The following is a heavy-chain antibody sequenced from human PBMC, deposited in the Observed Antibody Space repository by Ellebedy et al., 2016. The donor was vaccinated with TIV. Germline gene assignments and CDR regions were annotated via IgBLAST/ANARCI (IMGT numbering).Heavy chain of an antibody. V-gene: IGHV5-10-1*01. D-gene: IGHD4-17*01. CDR1: EYTFSDYW. Sequence: PGGSLRLSCRASEYTFSDYWISWVRQVPGKGLEWMGRTNPSDSFSNYSPSFQGHVSMSADKSLKTAYLQWTSLQASDTAIYYCARHATAVAPDHDGFNLWGQGTRVTVSS. CDR2: TNPSDSFS. CDR3: ARHATAVAPDHDGFNL. J-gene: IGHJ3*01.